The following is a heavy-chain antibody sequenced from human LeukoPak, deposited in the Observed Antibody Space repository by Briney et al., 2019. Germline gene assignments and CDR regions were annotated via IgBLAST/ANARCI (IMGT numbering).Heavy chain of an antibody. CDR2: ISAYNGNT. V-gene: IGHV1-18*01. CDR3: ARDWGYCTNGVCYIWFDP. CDR1: GYTFTSYG. J-gene: IGHJ5*02. Sequence: GASVKVSCXASGYTFTSYGISWVRQAHGQGLEWMGWISAYNGNTNYAQKLQGRVTMTTDTSTSTAYMELRSLRSDDTAVYYCARDWGYCTNGVCYIWFDPWGQGTLVTVSS. D-gene: IGHD2-8*01.